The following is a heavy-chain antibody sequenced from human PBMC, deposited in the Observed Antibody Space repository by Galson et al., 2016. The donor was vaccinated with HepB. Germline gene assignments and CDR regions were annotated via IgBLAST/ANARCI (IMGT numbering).Heavy chain of an antibody. CDR1: GFSVSTSGGS. CDR2: IHWDDK. V-gene: IGHV2-5*01. D-gene: IGHD6-25*01. J-gene: IGHJ5*02. Sequence: PALVKPTQTLTLTCTLSGFSVSTSGGSVGWVRQPPGKALEWLALIHWDDKRFSPSLKTRLTITKDTSKNQVVLTMTNMDPVDTATYYCALTVRGYPGSWGQGTLVIVSS. CDR3: ALTVRGYPGS.